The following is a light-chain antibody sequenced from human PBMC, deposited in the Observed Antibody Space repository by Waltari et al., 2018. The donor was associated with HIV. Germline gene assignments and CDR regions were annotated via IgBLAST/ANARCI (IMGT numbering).Light chain of an antibody. CDR1: QSIGNW. CDR3: QQYNTYPLT. J-gene: IGKJ3*01. V-gene: IGKV1-5*03. CDR2: KAS. Sequence: DIQMTQSPSTLPASAGDRVTITCRASQSIGNWLAWYQHKPGKAPKVVIYKASSLESGVPVRFRGSGSGTEFTLTISILQPDDFATYYCQQYNTYPLTFGPGTKVDIK.